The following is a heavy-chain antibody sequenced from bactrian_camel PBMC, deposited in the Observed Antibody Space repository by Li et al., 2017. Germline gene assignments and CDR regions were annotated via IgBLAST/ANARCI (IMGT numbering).Heavy chain of an antibody. D-gene: IGHD3*01. J-gene: IGHJ6*01. CDR2: ITTGGSST. CDR3: AASSGGLSRRGCSRLSRSDVGY. Sequence: HVQLVESGGGSAQVGGSLRLSCSASADALMYMAWFRQTPGQKREAVAAITTGGSSTMYHDSVKGRFTIAQDNAKNTVYLKLNSLNPEDTAMYYCAASSGGLSRRGCSRLSRSDVGYWGQGTQVTVS. CDR1: ADALMY. V-gene: IGHV3S53*01.